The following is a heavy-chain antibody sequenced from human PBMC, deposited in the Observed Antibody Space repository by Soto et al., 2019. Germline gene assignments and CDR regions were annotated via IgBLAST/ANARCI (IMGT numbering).Heavy chain of an antibody. CDR3: ARGGSGYYYDSSGYYGFDY. J-gene: IGHJ4*02. D-gene: IGHD3-22*01. V-gene: IGHV4-59*01. Sequence: SETLSLTCTVSGGSISSYYWSWIRQPPGKGLEWIGYIYYSGSTNYNPSLKSRVTISVDTSKNQFSLKLSSVTAADTAVHYCARGGSGYYYDSSGYYGFDYWGQGTLVTVSS. CDR2: IYYSGST. CDR1: GGSISSYY.